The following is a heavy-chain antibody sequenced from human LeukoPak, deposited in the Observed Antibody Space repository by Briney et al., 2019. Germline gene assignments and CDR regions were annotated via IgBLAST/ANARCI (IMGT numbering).Heavy chain of an antibody. D-gene: IGHD2-2*01. CDR2: IIPILGIA. CDR3: AIVVVPANMDV. CDR1: GGTFSSYT. V-gene: IGHV1-69*02. J-gene: IGHJ6*03. Sequence: SVKVSCMASGGTFSSYTISWVRQAPGQGLEWMGRIIPILGIANYAQKFQGRVTITADKSTSTAYMELSSLRSEDTAVYYCAIVVVPANMDVWGKGTTVTVSS.